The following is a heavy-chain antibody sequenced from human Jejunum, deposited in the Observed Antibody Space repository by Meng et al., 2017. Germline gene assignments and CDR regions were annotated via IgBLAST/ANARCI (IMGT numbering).Heavy chain of an antibody. CDR1: GYRFTDYW. D-gene: IGHD3-16*01. V-gene: IGHV5-51*01. Sequence: GESLKISCTGSGYRFTDYWIGWVRQMPGKGLEWMGIIFVGDSDTRYSPFFRGQVTISADTSIKTAYLQWRSLKASDTAMYYCARAYTSTSYPLNFDYWGQGTQVTVSS. J-gene: IGHJ4*02. CDR2: IFVGDSDT. CDR3: ARAYTSTSYPLNFDY.